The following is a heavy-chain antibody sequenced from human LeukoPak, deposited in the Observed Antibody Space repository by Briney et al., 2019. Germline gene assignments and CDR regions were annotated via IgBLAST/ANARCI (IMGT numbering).Heavy chain of an antibody. J-gene: IGHJ6*02. CDR3: AGCGSGSFPFYYYYGMDV. V-gene: IGHV3-7*01. D-gene: IGHD3-10*01. CDR2: IKQDGSEK. CDR1: GFTFGNYW. Sequence: GGSLRPSCAASGFTFGNYWMSWVRQAPGKGLEWVANIKQDGSEKYYVDSVKGRFTISRDNAQTSLYLQMNSLRAEDTAVYYCAGCGSGSFPFYYYYGMDVWGQGTTVTVSS.